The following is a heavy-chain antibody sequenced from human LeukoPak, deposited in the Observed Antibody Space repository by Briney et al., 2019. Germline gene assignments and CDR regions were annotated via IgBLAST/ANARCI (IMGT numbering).Heavy chain of an antibody. CDR3: ARVSWELLHKQGEKTFDY. D-gene: IGHD1-26*01. V-gene: IGHV4-31*03. CDR2: LYYSGST. Sequence: SHTLSLTCTVSGGSISSGGYYWSWIRQHPGKGLEWIGYLYYSGSTYYNPSLKSRVTISVDTSKNQFSLKLSSVTAADTAVYYCARVSWELLHKQGEKTFDYWGEGTLVSVST. J-gene: IGHJ4*02. CDR1: GGSISSGGYY.